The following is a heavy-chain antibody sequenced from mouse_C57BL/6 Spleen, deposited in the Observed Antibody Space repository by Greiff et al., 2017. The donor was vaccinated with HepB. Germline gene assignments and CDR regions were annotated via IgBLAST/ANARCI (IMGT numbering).Heavy chain of an antibody. D-gene: IGHD1-1*01. CDR2: IDPSDSYT. CDR3: ASCYGSSYDYAMDY. V-gene: IGHV1-50*01. J-gene: IGHJ4*01. Sequence: QVQLKQPGAELVKPGASVKLSCKASGYTFTSYWMQWVKQRPGQGLEWIGEIDPSDSYTNYNQKFKGKATLTVDTSSSTAYMQLSSLTSEDSAVYYCASCYGSSYDYAMDYWGQGTSVTVSS. CDR1: GYTFTSYW.